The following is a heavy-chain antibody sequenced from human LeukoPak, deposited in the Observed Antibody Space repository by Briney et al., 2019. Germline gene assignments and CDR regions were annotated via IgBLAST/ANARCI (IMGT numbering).Heavy chain of an antibody. CDR2: IYYSGST. Sequence: SETLSLTCTVSGGSISSSSYYWGWIRQPPGKGLEWIGSIYYSGSTYYNPSLKSRVTISVDTSKNQFSLKLSSVTAADTAVYYCARGMATIGFDYWGQGTLVTVSS. V-gene: IGHV4-39*01. CDR1: GGSISSSSYY. CDR3: ARGMATIGFDY. D-gene: IGHD5-24*01. J-gene: IGHJ4*02.